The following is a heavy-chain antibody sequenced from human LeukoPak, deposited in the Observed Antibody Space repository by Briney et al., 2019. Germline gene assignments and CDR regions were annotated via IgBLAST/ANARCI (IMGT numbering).Heavy chain of an antibody. CDR2: IYPGDSDT. CDR1: GYSFISFW. J-gene: IGHJ4*02. V-gene: IGHV5-51*01. Sequence: GGSLKISCKGSGYSFISFWIGWVRQMPGEGVEGMGIIYPGDSDTRYSPSFQGQVTISVDKSINTAYLQWSSLKASDTAMDYCASPPYYDFWNGYYPDYWGQGTLVTVSS. D-gene: IGHD3-3*01. CDR3: ASPPYYDFWNGYYPDY.